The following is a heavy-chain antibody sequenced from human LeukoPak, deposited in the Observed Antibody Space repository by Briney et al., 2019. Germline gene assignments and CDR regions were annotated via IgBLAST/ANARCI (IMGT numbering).Heavy chain of an antibody. Sequence: PGGSLRLSCAASGFTFSSYSMNWVRQAPGKGLEWVSSISSSSAYIYYADSMKGRFTISRDNAKNSLFLQMNSLRAEDTAVYYCARAAGYYYDSSGYYLDAFDIWGQGTVVTVSS. J-gene: IGHJ3*02. CDR1: GFTFSSYS. D-gene: IGHD3-22*01. CDR3: ARAAGYYYDSSGYYLDAFDI. V-gene: IGHV3-21*01. CDR2: ISSSSAYI.